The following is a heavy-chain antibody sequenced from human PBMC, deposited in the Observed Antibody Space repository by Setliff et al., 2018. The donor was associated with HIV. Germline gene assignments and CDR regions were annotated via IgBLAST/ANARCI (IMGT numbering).Heavy chain of an antibody. CDR1: GGSISSHY. CDR2: IYYSGST. V-gene: IGHV4-59*08. Sequence: SETLSLTCTVSGGSISSHYWSWIRQPPGKGLEWIGYIYYSGSTNYNPSLKSRVTISVDTSKNQFSLKLSSVSAADTAVYYCARRGSSGDPWNGSHYLYYFDCWGQGTLVTVSS. CDR3: ARRGSSGDPWNGSHYLYYFDC. D-gene: IGHD3-3*01. J-gene: IGHJ4*02.